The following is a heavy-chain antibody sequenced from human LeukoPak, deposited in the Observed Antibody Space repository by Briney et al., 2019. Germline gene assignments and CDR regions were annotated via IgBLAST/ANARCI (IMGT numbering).Heavy chain of an antibody. V-gene: IGHV3-23*01. CDR3: AKAGSIAAAGTYDY. J-gene: IGHJ4*02. CDR1: GFTFSSYA. D-gene: IGHD6-13*01. CDR2: ISGSGGST. Sequence: GGSLRLSCAASGFTFSSYAMSWVRQARGKGLEWVSAISGSGGSTYYADSVKVRFTISRDNSKNTLYLQMNSLRAEDTAVYYCAKAGSIAAAGTYDYWGQGTLVTVSS.